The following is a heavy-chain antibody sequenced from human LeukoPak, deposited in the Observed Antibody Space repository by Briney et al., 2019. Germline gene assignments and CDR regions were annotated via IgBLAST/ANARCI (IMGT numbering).Heavy chain of an antibody. V-gene: IGHV3-30*02. CDR1: GFTFSSYG. CDR3: AKEREYSSSSVVSTHFDY. J-gene: IGHJ4*02. D-gene: IGHD6-6*01. CDR2: IRFDGSNK. Sequence: LTGGSLRLSCAASGFTFSSYGMHWVRQAPGKGLEWVAFIRFDGSNKFYADSVKGRFTISRDNSKNTLYLQMNSLRTEDTAVYYCAKEREYSSSSVVSTHFDYWGQGTLVTVSS.